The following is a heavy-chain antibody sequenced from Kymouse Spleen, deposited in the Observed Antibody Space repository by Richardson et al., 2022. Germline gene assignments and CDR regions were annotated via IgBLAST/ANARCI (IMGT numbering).Heavy chain of an antibody. CDR2: IWYDGSNK. V-gene: IGHV3-33*01. J-gene: IGHJ4*02. Sequence: QVQLVESGGGVVQPGRSLRLSCAASGFTFSSYGMHWVRQAPGKGLEWVAVIWYDGSNKYYADSVKGRFTISRDNSKNTLYLQMNSLRAEDTAVYYCAREGIRFLEWLFDYWGQGTLVTVSS. CDR1: GFTFSSYG. D-gene: IGHD3-3*01. CDR3: AREGIRFLEWLFDY.